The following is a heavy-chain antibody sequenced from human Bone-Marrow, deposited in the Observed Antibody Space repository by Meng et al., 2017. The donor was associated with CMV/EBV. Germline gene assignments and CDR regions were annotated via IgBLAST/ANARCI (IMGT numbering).Heavy chain of an antibody. Sequence: SETLSLTCTVSGYSISSGYYWGWVRQPPGKGLEWIGCMHHNGNTYYNPSLKSRGTISVDTSKNQFALKLSSVTAADTAVYYCARFEYFVLSAVDIWGQGTMVTVSS. CDR3: ARFEYFVLSAVDI. V-gene: IGHV4-38-2*02. J-gene: IGHJ3*02. CDR1: GYSISSGYY. D-gene: IGHD3-9*01. CDR2: MHHNGNT.